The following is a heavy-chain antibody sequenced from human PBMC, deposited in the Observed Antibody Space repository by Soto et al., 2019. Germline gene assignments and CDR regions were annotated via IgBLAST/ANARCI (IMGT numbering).Heavy chain of an antibody. CDR1: GGSISSGGYY. Sequence: QVQLQESGPGLVKPSQTLSLTCTVSGGSISSGGYYWSWIRQHPGKGLEWIGYIYYSGSTDYNPSLKSRFTISVDTSKNQFSLKLSSVTAAETAGYYCASDYCDRILFYWGQGTLVTVSS. CDR2: IYYSGST. CDR3: ASDYCDRILFY. J-gene: IGHJ4*02. D-gene: IGHD4-17*01. V-gene: IGHV4-31*03.